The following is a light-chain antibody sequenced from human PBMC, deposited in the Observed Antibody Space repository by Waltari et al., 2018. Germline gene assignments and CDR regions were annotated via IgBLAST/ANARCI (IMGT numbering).Light chain of an antibody. J-gene: IGLJ1*01. CDR2: DDS. Sequence: SSVLTQPAPVSVAPGKTARLTWEGNNIGGKTVHWYQLRPGQAPVLVVHDDSDRPSGIPERFSGSNSGNTATLTISGVEVGDEGDYYCQVWEGSSDHYVFGTGTAVSV. V-gene: IGLV3-21*03. CDR1: NIGGKT. CDR3: QVWEGSSDHYV.